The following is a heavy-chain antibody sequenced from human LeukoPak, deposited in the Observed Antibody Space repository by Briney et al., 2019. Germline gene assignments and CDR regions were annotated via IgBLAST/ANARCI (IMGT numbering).Heavy chain of an antibody. V-gene: IGHV3-30-3*01. CDR3: AKSGLGYCSSTSCPPEGY. CDR2: ISYDGSNK. Sequence: GRSLRLSCAASGFTFSSYAMHWVRQAPGKGLEWVAVISYDGSNKYYADSVKGRFTISRDNSKNTLYLQMNSLRAEDTAVYYCAKSGLGYCSSTSCPPEGYWGQGTLVTVSS. J-gene: IGHJ4*02. D-gene: IGHD2-2*01. CDR1: GFTFSSYA.